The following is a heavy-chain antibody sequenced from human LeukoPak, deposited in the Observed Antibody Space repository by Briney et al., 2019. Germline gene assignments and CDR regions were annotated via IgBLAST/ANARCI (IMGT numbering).Heavy chain of an antibody. J-gene: IGHJ6*04. V-gene: IGHV1-24*01. CDR3: ATGLLWFGDHV. Sequence: ASVQVSCKVSGYTLTELSMHWARHATGKGLEWRGCFDPEDGETIYAQKFQCRVTMTEDTSRATAYMELSSLRSEDTAVYYCATGLLWFGDHVWGKGTTVTVSS. D-gene: IGHD3-10*01. CDR1: GYTLTELS. CDR2: FDPEDGET.